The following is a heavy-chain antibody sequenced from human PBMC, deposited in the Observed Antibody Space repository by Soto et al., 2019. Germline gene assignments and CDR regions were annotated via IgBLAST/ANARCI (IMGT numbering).Heavy chain of an antibody. J-gene: IGHJ6*02. CDR3: AAETGTTPLYYYGMDV. CDR2: IVVGSGNT. V-gene: IGHV1-58*01. Sequence: SVTVSCKTSGFTFTSSALQWVRQARGQRLEWIGWIVVGSGNTNYAQKFQERVTITRDMSTSTAYMELSSLRSEDTAVYYCAAETGTTPLYYYGMDVWGQGTTVTVSS. D-gene: IGHD1-7*01. CDR1: GFTFTSSA.